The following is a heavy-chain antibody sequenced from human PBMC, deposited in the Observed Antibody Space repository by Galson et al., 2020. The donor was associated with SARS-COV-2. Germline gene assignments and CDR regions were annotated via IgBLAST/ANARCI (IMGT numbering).Heavy chain of an antibody. CDR1: GFTFSGYW. V-gene: IGHV3-7*03. CDR2: IKQDGSET. J-gene: IGHJ4*02. Sequence: GGSLRLSCEGSGFTFSGYWMSWVRQAPGKGLEWVANIKQDGSETHYVDSVKGRFTISRDNAKNSLYLHMNSLRVEDTAVYYCARGQWLIGVYWGQGTLSPFPQ. CDR3: ARGQWLIGVY. D-gene: IGHD6-19*01.